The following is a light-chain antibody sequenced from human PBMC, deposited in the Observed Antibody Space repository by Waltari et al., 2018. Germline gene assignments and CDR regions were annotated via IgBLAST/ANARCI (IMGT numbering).Light chain of an antibody. J-gene: IGKJ1*01. CDR3: QQYNNWPQT. V-gene: IGKV3-15*01. CDR1: QPVTSN. Sequence: DTVMTPSPAILSVSPGQRATLSCRTSQPVTSNLAWYQPKPGQAPRLRMYGSSTRATGIPARFSGSGSGTEFTLTISSLQSEDFAVYYCQQYNNWPQTFGQGTKVEIK. CDR2: GSS.